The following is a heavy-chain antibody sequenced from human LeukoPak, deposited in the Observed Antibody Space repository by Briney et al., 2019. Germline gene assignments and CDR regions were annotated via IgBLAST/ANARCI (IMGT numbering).Heavy chain of an antibody. V-gene: IGHV4-39*07. CDR2: IYYSGST. CDR1: GGSISSSSYY. J-gene: IGHJ4*02. CDR3: ARVGFRAEWELYYFDY. D-gene: IGHD1-26*01. Sequence: PSETLSLTCTVSGGSISSSSYYWGWIRQPPGKGLEWIGSIYYSGSTYYNPSLKSRVTISVDTSKNQFSLKLSSVTAADTAVYYCARVGFRAEWELYYFDYWGQGTLVTVSS.